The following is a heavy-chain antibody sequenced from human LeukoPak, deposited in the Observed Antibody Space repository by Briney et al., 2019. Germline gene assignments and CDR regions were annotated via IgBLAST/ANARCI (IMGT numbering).Heavy chain of an antibody. J-gene: IGHJ4*02. CDR3: ATKVPGTSHFSS. CDR2: ISYDGSNK. CDR1: GFTFSSYG. Sequence: GGSLRLSCAASGFTFSSYGMHWVRQAPGKGLEWVAAISYDGSNKYYADSVKGRFTISRDNSKNTLYLQMNSLRAEDTAVYYCATKVPGTSHFSSWGQGTLVIVPS. D-gene: IGHD6-19*01. V-gene: IGHV3-30*03.